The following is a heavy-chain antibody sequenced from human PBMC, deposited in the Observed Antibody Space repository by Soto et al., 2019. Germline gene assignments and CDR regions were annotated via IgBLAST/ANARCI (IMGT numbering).Heavy chain of an antibody. CDR3: ARDSKNWSFDY. CDR1: GYSFTSHN. D-gene: IGHD1-1*01. J-gene: IGHJ4*02. V-gene: IGHV1-46*01. CDR2: INPSSGRT. Sequence: ASVKVSCKASGYSFTSHNMHWVRQAPGQGLEWMGIINPSSGRTIYAQRFQGRVTVTRDTSTSTLYMELSNLRSEDTAVYYCARDSKNWSFDYWGQGTPVTVSS.